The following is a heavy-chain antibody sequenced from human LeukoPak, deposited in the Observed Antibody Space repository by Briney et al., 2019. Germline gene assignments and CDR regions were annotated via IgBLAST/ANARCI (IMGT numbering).Heavy chain of an antibody. Sequence: GGSLRLSCAASGFTFSTYGMHWVRQAPGQGLEWMGWINPNSGGTNYAQKFQGRVTMTRDTSISTAYMELSRLRSDDTAVFYCARGRGSIVLMVYTPLDFWGQGTLVTVSS. CDR1: GFTFSTYG. J-gene: IGHJ4*02. CDR3: ARGRGSIVLMVYTPLDF. D-gene: IGHD2-8*01. CDR2: INPNSGGT. V-gene: IGHV1-2*02.